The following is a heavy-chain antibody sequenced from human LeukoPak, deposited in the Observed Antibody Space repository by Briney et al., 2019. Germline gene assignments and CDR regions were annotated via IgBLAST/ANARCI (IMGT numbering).Heavy chain of an antibody. D-gene: IGHD3-10*01. Sequence: SETLSLTCTVSGGSISSSSYYWGWIRQPPGKGLEWIGYIYYNGSTNYNPSLKSRVTISVDTSKNQFSLKLSSVTAADTAVYYCARVRGLWFGELLFPDYYYGMDVWGQGTTVTVSS. CDR2: IYYNGST. V-gene: IGHV4-61*05. J-gene: IGHJ6*02. CDR1: GGSISSSSYY. CDR3: ARVRGLWFGELLFPDYYYGMDV.